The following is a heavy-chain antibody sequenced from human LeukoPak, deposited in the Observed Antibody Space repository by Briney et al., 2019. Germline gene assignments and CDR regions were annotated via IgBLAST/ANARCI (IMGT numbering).Heavy chain of an antibody. V-gene: IGHV4-59*01. CDR2: IHSTGST. CDR3: ARVARDGYLAYYFDY. CDR1: GGSISTYY. Sequence: SEALALTCAVSGGSISTYYWSWIRQPPGKGPEWIAYIHSTGSTNYNPSLKSRGTISADTSKNQFSLTLRLVTAADTAVYYCARVARDGYLAYYFDYWGQGILVTVPS. J-gene: IGHJ4*02. D-gene: IGHD5-24*01.